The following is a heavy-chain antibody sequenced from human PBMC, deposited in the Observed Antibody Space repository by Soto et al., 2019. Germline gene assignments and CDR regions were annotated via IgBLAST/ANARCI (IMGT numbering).Heavy chain of an antibody. J-gene: IGHJ4*02. CDR1: GFTFSDFG. CDR2: ISFDGSNT. D-gene: IGHD4-17*01. CDR3: AKRSTSGLRWGGDFGD. V-gene: IGHV3-30*18. Sequence: ESGGGVVQPGRSLRLSCAASGFTFSDFGMHWVRQAPGRGLEWVAFISFDGSNTDYADSVTGRFTISRDNSQNTLFLQTNSLRPDDTALYYCAKRSTSGLRWGGDFGDWGQGSQVLVSS.